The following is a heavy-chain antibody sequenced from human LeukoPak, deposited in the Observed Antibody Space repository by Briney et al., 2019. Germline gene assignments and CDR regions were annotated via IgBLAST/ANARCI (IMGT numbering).Heavy chain of an antibody. CDR1: GFTFSSYS. V-gene: IGHV3-64*01. D-gene: IGHD6-13*01. J-gene: IGHJ3*02. CDR3: AREWATVIAAAGDWGAFDI. Sequence: GGSLRLSCAASGFTFSSYSMNWVRQAPGKGLEYVSAISSNGGSTYYANSVKGRFTISRDNSKNTLYLQMGSLRAEDMAVYYCAREWATVIAAAGDWGAFDIWGQGTMVTVSS. CDR2: ISSNGGST.